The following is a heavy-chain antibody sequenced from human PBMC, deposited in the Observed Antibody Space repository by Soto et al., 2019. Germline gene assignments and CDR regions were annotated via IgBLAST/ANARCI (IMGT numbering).Heavy chain of an antibody. V-gene: IGHV1-18*01. J-gene: IGHJ6*02. CDR2: ISAYNGNT. CDR1: GYTFTSYG. D-gene: IGHD1-1*01. Sequence: GASVKVSCKASGYTFTSYGISWVRQAPGQGLEWMGWISAYNGNTNYAQKLQGRVTMTTDTSTSIAYMELRSLRSDDTAVYYCAREKRLTWNDERLYYYYYGMDVWGQGTTVTVSS. CDR3: AREKRLTWNDERLYYYYYGMDV.